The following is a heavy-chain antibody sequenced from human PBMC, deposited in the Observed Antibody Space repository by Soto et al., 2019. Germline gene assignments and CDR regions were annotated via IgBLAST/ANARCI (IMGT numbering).Heavy chain of an antibody. V-gene: IGHV2-70*01. CDR2: IDWDDDK. CDR1: GFSLSTSGMC. J-gene: IGHJ6*02. Sequence: SGPTLVNPTQTLTLTCTFSGFSLSTSGMCVSWIRQPPGKALEWLALIDWDDDKYYSTSLKTRLTISKDTSKNQVVLTMTNMDPVDTATYYCARHYGDYAGYYYGMDVWGQGTTVTVSS. D-gene: IGHD4-17*01. CDR3: ARHYGDYAGYYYGMDV.